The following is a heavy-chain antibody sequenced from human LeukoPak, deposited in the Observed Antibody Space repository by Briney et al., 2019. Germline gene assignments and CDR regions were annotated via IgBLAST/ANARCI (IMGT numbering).Heavy chain of an antibody. V-gene: IGHV4-59*01. CDR2: MYYSGST. CDR1: GGSISNYY. CDR3: ARAGYDTSGFWYFDL. D-gene: IGHD3-22*01. Sequence: TSSETLSLTCSVSGGSISNYYWSWIRQPPGKGLEWIGSMYYSGSTNYNPSLKSRATISEDTSKKQFSLKLSSVTAADTAVYYCARAGYDTSGFWYFDLWGRGTLVTDSS. J-gene: IGHJ2*01.